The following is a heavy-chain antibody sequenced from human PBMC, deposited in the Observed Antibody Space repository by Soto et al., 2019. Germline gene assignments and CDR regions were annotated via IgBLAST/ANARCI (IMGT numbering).Heavy chain of an antibody. CDR3: ARGYCSSTSCYIWDNWFDP. CDR1: GGSFSSYY. D-gene: IGHD2-2*02. V-gene: IGHV4-59*01. CDR2: IYYSGRT. J-gene: IGHJ5*02. Sequence: PSETLSLTCAVYGGSFSSYYWSWIRQPPGKGLEWIGYIYYSGRTNYNPSLKSRVTISVDTSKNQFSLKLSSVTAADTAVYYCARGYCSSTSCYIWDNWFDPWGQGTLVTVSS.